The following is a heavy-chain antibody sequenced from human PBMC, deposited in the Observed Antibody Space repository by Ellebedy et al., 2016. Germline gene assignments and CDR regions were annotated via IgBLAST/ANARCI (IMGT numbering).Heavy chain of an antibody. D-gene: IGHD2-15*01. Sequence: GGSLRLSCAASGFTFVDYGMSRVRQAPGKGLEWVSVINWNGGSTGYADSVKGRFTISRDNAKDSLYLHMNSLRAEDTALYYCARGYCSGGSCYPIDYWGQGTLVTVSS. V-gene: IGHV3-20*04. J-gene: IGHJ4*02. CDR1: GFTFVDYG. CDR2: INWNGGST. CDR3: ARGYCSGGSCYPIDY.